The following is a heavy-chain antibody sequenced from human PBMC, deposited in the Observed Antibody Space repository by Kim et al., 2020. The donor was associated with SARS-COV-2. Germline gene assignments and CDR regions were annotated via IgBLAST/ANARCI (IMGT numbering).Heavy chain of an antibody. CDR3: ATSYAFSARGSPDY. CDR2: FDPEDGET. D-gene: IGHD2-2*01. Sequence: ASVKVSCEVSGYTLTELSMHWVRQAPGKGLEWMGGFDPEDGETIYAQKFQGRVTMTEDTSTDTAYMELSSLRSEDTAVYYCATSYAFSARGSPDYWGQGTLVTVSS. J-gene: IGHJ4*02. CDR1: GYTLTELS. V-gene: IGHV1-24*01.